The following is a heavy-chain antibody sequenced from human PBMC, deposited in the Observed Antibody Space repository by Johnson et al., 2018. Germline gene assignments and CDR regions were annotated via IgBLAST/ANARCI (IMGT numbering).Heavy chain of an antibody. CDR3: ATDDLMEIPAV. Sequence: VQLVESGGGLVQPGGSLRLSCAASGFTVSSYHMAWVRQAPGKGLEWVSVIFSNDDLYYAEAVKGRFTISRDNSRNTVSLQMNTLRAEDTAVYYCATDDLMEIPAVWGSGATVTVSS. CDR1: GFTVSSYH. V-gene: IGHV3-66*02. CDR2: IFSNDDL. J-gene: IGHJ6*04. D-gene: IGHD3-3*01.